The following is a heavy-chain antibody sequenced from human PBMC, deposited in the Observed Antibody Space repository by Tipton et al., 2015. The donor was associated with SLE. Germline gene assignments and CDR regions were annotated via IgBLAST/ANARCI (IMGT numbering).Heavy chain of an antibody. J-gene: IGHJ4*02. D-gene: IGHD3-22*01. CDR3: ARRDYDTSGWADS. CDR2: IYPADSET. Sequence: QLVQSGAVVRIVGESLKISCKASGYTFTNHWIAWASQKPGRGLEWVGLIYPADSETKYRPAFQGQVTISADKSITTAFLQWSSLKASDTAIYYCARRDYDTSGWADSWGQGTLVTV. V-gene: IGHV5-51*03. CDR1: GYTFTNHW.